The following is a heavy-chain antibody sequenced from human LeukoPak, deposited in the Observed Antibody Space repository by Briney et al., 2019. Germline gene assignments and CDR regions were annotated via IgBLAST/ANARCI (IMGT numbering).Heavy chain of an antibody. V-gene: IGHV4-39*07. CDR1: GGSISSSSYY. CDR3: ARDHSISIVLMVYAQLGFDY. Sequence: TSETLSLTCTVSGGSISSSSYYWGWIRQPPGKGLEWIGSIYYSGSTYYNPSLKSRVTISADTSKNQFSLKLSSVTAADTAVYYCARDHSISIVLMVYAQLGFDYWGQGTLVTVSS. CDR2: IYYSGST. D-gene: IGHD2-8*01. J-gene: IGHJ4*02.